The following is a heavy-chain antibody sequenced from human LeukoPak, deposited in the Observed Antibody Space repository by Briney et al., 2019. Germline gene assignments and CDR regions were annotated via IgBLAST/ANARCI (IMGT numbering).Heavy chain of an antibody. CDR2: SFSSGNT. D-gene: IGHD3-10*01. V-gene: IGHV4-4*07. CDR1: GVSVTSFY. J-gene: IGHJ4*02. CDR3: ARFSGIYGHDS. Sequence: SETLSLTCTVSGVSVTSFYWSWIRQPAGKGLEWIGRSFSSGNTNYNPSFKSRAAISVDKSENQFSLKLTSVTAADTAVYYCARFSGIYGHDSWGQGTLVSVSS.